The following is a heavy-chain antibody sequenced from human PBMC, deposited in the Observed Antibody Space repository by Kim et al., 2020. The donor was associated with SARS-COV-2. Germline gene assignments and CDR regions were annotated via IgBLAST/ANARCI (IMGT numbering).Heavy chain of an antibody. D-gene: IGHD1-26*01. J-gene: IGHJ4*02. V-gene: IGHV4-59*13. CDR1: GGSISSYY. Sequence: SETLSLTCTVSGGSISSYYWSWIRQPPGKGLEWIGYIYYSGSTNYNPSLKSRVTISVDTSKNQFSLKLSSVTAADTAVYYCAGPREWELGNWGQGTLVTVSS. CDR2: IYYSGST. CDR3: AGPREWELGN.